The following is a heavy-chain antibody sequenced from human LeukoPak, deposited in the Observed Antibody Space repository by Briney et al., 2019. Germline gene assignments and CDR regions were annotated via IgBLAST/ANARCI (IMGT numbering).Heavy chain of an antibody. J-gene: IGHJ6*02. CDR2: ISSGSSYI. CDR1: GFTFNTYS. V-gene: IGHV3-21*01. CDR3: ASYLTSIPSGMDV. Sequence: GGSLRLSCAASGFTFNTYSVNWVRQAPGKGLEWVSSISSGSSYIFYADSMKGRFTISRDNAKTSLYLQMNSLRAEDTAVYYCASYLTSIPSGMDVWGQGTTVTVSS. D-gene: IGHD2/OR15-2a*01.